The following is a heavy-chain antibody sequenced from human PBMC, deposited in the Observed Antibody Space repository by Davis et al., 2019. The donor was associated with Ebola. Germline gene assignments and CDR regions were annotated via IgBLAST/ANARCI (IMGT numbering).Heavy chain of an antibody. Sequence: GESLKISCAASGFTFGDHWMTWVRQAPGKGLEWVANIKDDGSETDYVDSVKGRFTISRDNVKNLVYLQMNSLRAEDTAVYYCARRIDYWGQGTLVTVSS. CDR3: ARRIDY. CDR2: IKDDGSET. J-gene: IGHJ4*02. CDR1: GFTFGDHW. V-gene: IGHV3-7*01.